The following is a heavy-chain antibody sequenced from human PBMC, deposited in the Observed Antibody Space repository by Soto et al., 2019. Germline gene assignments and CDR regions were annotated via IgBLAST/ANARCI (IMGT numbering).Heavy chain of an antibody. Sequence: ASVKVSCKASGYTLTELSMHWVRQAPGKGLEWMGGFDPEDGETIYAQKFQGRVTMTEDTSTDTAYMELSSLRSEDTAVYYCATVWQLRPYYYGMDVWGQGTTVTVSS. CDR2: FDPEDGET. CDR1: GYTLTELS. D-gene: IGHD6-6*01. V-gene: IGHV1-24*01. J-gene: IGHJ6*02. CDR3: ATVWQLRPYYYGMDV.